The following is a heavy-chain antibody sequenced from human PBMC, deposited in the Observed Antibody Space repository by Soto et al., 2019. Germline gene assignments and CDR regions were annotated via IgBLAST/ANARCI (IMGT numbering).Heavy chain of an antibody. CDR3: GRFWSGFVVPRHSDAFDL. V-gene: IGHV2-5*02. D-gene: IGHD3-3*01. CDR1: VFSLPTSGVG. CDR2: TSWDDDT. J-gene: IGHJ3*01. Sequence: QIPLKESGPQLVRPTQTLTLACSLSVFSLPTSGVGVGWIRHPPGKALKYLALTSWDDDTRYRPSLRTRLTISQDNCRNRVVLTLTNVPPVDTATYYCGRFWSGFVVPRHSDAFDLCGQWRMVTVSS.